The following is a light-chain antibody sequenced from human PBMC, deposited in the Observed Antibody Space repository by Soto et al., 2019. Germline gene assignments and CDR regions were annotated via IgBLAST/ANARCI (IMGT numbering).Light chain of an antibody. Sequence: DIQMTQSPSTLSGSVGDRVTITCRASQTISSWLAWYQQKPGKAPKLLIYKASTLKSGVPSRFSGSGSGTEFTLTISSLQPDDFATYYCQQHGHLPITFGHGTRLKSK. V-gene: IGKV1-5*03. J-gene: IGKJ5*01. CDR1: QTISSW. CDR2: KAS. CDR3: QQHGHLPIT.